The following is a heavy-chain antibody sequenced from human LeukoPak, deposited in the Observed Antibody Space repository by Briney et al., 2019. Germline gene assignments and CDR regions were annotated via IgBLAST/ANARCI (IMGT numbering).Heavy chain of an antibody. D-gene: IGHD3-22*01. V-gene: IGHV3-11*01. CDR1: GFTFSDYY. J-gene: IGHJ6*02. CDR3: ARDRDSSGYYYSYYYYGMDV. CDR2: ISSSGSTI. Sequence: GGSLRLSCAASGFTFSDYYMSWIRQAPGKGLEWVSYISSSGSTIYYADSVKGRFTISRDNAKNSLYLQMNSLRAEGTAVYYCARDRDSSGYYYSYYYYGMDVWGQGTTVTVSS.